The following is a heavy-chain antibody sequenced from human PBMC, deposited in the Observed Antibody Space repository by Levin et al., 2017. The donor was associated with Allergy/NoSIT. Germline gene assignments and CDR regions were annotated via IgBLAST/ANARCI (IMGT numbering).Heavy chain of an antibody. Sequence: PGGSLRLSCAASGFTFSSYGMHWVRQAPGKGLEWVAVISYDGSNKYYADSVKGRFTISRDNSKNTLYLQMNSLRAEDTAVYYCAKDGDYGDYGDAFDIWGQGTMVTVSS. CDR3: AKDGDYGDYGDAFDI. D-gene: IGHD4-17*01. V-gene: IGHV3-30*18. J-gene: IGHJ3*02. CDR2: ISYDGSNK. CDR1: GFTFSSYG.